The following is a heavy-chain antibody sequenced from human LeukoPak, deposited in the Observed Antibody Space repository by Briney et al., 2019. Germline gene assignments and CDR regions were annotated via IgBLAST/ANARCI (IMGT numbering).Heavy chain of an antibody. CDR1: GFTFDDSG. V-gene: IGHV3-23*01. J-gene: IGHJ4*02. Sequence: GGSLRLSCAASGFTFDDSGMSWVRQAPGKGLEWVSAISGSGGSTYYADSVKGRFTISRDNSKNTLYLQMNSLRAEDTAVYYCAKDNAYSSGWLYYFDYWGQGTLVTVSS. CDR3: AKDNAYSSGWLYYFDY. D-gene: IGHD6-19*01. CDR2: ISGSGGST.